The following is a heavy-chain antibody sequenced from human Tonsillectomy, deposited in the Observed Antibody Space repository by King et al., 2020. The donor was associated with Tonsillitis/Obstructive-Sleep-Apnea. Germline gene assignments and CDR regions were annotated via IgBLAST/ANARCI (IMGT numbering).Heavy chain of an antibody. D-gene: IGHD1-26*01. CDR3: ARQGDSWIPPDY. Sequence: VQLVESGAEVKKPGESLKISCKGSGYSFTSYWIGWWRQMPGKGLEWMGIIYPGDSDTRYSPSFQVQVTISADKSIRPAFRQWSSLKASDTAIYYCARQGDSWIPPDYWGQGTLVTVSS. V-gene: IGHV5-51*01. CDR1: GYSFTSYW. CDR2: IYPGDSDT. J-gene: IGHJ4*02.